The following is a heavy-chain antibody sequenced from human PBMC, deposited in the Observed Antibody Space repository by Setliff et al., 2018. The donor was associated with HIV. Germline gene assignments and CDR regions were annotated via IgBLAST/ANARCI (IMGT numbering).Heavy chain of an antibody. J-gene: IGHJ4*02. Sequence: ASETLSLTCTVSGGSISSYYWNWIRQPPGKGLEWIGYIYYTGSTNYNPSLKSRVTISVDTSKNQFSLKLSSVIAADTAVYYCARHAAGPDGPFDYWGQGTLVTVSS. CDR1: GGSISSYY. CDR2: IYYTGST. V-gene: IGHV4-59*08. CDR3: ARHAAGPDGPFDY.